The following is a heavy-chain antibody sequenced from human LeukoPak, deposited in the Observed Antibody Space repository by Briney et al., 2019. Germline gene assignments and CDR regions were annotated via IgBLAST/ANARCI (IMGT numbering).Heavy chain of an antibody. D-gene: IGHD1/OR15-1a*01. J-gene: IGHJ6*03. CDR1: GYTFTGYY. Sequence: GASVKVSCKASGYTFTGYYMHWVRQAPGQGLEWMGRINPNSGGTNYVQKFQGRVTMTRDTSISTAYMELSRLRSDDTAVYYCARGQTNYYYDYMDVWGKGTTVTISS. V-gene: IGHV1-2*02. CDR3: ARGQTNYYYDYMDV. CDR2: INPNSGGT.